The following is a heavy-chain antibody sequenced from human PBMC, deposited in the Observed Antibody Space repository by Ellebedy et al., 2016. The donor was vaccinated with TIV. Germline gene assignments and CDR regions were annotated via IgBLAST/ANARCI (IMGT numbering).Heavy chain of an antibody. J-gene: IGHJ4*02. CDR3: ASGRFGELVRVDY. D-gene: IGHD1-26*01. CDR1: GGSISSYY. CDR2: IYYSGST. V-gene: IGHV4-59*01. Sequence: MPSETLSLTCTVSGGSISSYYWSRIRQSPGKGLELIGYIYYSGSTNYNPSLKSRVTISLDMSKNQISLKLTSVTAADTAVYYCASGRFGELVRVDYWGQGALVTVSS.